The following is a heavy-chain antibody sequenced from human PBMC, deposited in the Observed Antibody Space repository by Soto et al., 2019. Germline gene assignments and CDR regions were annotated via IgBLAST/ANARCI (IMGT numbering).Heavy chain of an antibody. CDR3: ARQMIRGPDRFDI. CDR2: IYSGGST. CDR1: GFTVSSNY. Sequence: EVQLVESGGGLVQPGGSLRLSCAASGFTVSSNYMSWVRQAPGEGLEWVSVIYSGGSTYYADSVKGRFTISRDNSKNTLYLQMNSLRAEDTAVYYCARQMIRGPDRFDIWGQGTMVTVS. D-gene: IGHD3-10*01. V-gene: IGHV3-66*04. J-gene: IGHJ3*02.